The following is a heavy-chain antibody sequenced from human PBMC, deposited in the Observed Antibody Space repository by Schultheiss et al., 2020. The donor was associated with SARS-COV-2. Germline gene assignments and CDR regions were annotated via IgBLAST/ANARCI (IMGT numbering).Heavy chain of an antibody. CDR3: ARDHPLWSVAGNIHYYYYMDV. J-gene: IGHJ6*03. D-gene: IGHD6-19*01. CDR1: GGSISSNY. Sequence: SETLSLTCTVSGGSISSNYWSWIRQPPGKGLEWIGYIYYSGSTNYNPSLKSRVTISVDTSKNQFSLKLSSVTAADTAVYYCARDHPLWSVAGNIHYYYYMDVWGKGTTVTVSS. CDR2: IYYSGST. V-gene: IGHV4-59*01.